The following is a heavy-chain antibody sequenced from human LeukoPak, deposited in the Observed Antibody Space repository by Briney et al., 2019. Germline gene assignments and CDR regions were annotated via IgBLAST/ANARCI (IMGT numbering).Heavy chain of an antibody. V-gene: IGHV1-46*01. J-gene: IGHJ4*02. Sequence: GASVKVSCKASGYTFTSYYMHWVRQAPGQGLEWMGIINPSGGSTSYAQKFQGRVTMTRDTSTSTVYMELSSLRSEDTAVYYCASPAEDRYCSSTSCYNYFDYWGQGTLVTVSS. CDR3: ASPAEDRYCSSTSCYNYFDY. CDR2: INPSGGST. CDR1: GYTFTSYY. D-gene: IGHD2-2*02.